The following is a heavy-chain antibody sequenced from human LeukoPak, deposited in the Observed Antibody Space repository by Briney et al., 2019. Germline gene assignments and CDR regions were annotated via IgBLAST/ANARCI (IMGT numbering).Heavy chain of an antibody. V-gene: IGHV4-4*02. Sequence: SETLSLTCTVSLDSTTSNFWSWVRQPPGKGLEWIGEIHRSESPNYNPSLQSGVTISIDRSRSPIALELSSVTAADTAVYYCAREILGGFNPGAYWGQGTLVTVSS. CDR3: AREILGGFNPGAY. D-gene: IGHD1-14*01. J-gene: IGHJ4*02. CDR2: IHRSESP. CDR1: LDSTTSNF.